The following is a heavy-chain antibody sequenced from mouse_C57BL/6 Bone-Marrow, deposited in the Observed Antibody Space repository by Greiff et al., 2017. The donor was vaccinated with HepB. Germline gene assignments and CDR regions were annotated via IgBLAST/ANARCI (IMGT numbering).Heavy chain of an antibody. CDR3: ARKEGYGSSLTWFAY. CDR1: GYTFTSYG. CDR2: IYPRSGNT. Sequence: VQLQQSGAELARPGASVKLSCKASGYTFTSYGISWVKQRTGQGLEWIGEIYPRSGNTYYNEKFKGKATLTADKSSSTAYMELRSLTSEDSAVYFCARKEGYGSSLTWFAYWGQGTLVTVSA. D-gene: IGHD1-1*01. J-gene: IGHJ3*01. V-gene: IGHV1-81*01.